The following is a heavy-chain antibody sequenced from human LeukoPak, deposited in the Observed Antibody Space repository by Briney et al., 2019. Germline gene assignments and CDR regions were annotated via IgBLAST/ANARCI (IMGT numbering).Heavy chain of an antibody. V-gene: IGHV1-8*01. Sequence: ASVKVSCKASGYTFTSYDINWVRQATGQGLEWMGWMNPNSGNTGYAQKLQGRVTMTTDTSTSTAYMELRNLRSDDTAVYYCAREAATVTTLDYYYYYMDVWGKGTTVTVSS. CDR2: MNPNSGNT. CDR1: GYTFTSYD. D-gene: IGHD4-17*01. J-gene: IGHJ6*03. CDR3: AREAATVTTLDYYYYYMDV.